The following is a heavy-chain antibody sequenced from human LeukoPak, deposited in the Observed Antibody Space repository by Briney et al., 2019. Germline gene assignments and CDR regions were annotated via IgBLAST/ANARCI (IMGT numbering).Heavy chain of an antibody. CDR2: ISRDGTDK. Sequence: GGSLRLSCAASGFTFSNYAMHWVRQAPGEGLEWVAVISRDGTDKYYADSVKGRLTISRDNSQSTLYLHMNSLSTEDTALYYCARAIRAPGTPENAFDIWGQGTMVTVSS. V-gene: IGHV3-30*04. CDR1: GFTFSNYA. J-gene: IGHJ3*02. D-gene: IGHD6-13*01. CDR3: ARAIRAPGTPENAFDI.